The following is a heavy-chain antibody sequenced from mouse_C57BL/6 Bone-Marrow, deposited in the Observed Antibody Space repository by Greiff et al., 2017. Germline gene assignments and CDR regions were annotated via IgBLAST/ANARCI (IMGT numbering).Heavy chain of an antibody. CDR1: GISITTGNYR. Sequence: EVKLQESGPGLVKPSQTVFLTCTVTGISITTGNYRWSWIRQFPGNKLEWIGYIYYSGTITYNPSLTSRPTITRDTPKNQFFLEMNSLTAEDTATYYCARDGYGSSPYYAMDYWGQGTSVTVSS. CDR2: IYYSGTI. V-gene: IGHV3-5*01. D-gene: IGHD1-1*01. CDR3: ARDGYGSSPYYAMDY. J-gene: IGHJ4*01.